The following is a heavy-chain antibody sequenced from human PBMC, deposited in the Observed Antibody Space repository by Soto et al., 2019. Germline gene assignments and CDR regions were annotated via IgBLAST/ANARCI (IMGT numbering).Heavy chain of an antibody. J-gene: IGHJ4*02. V-gene: IGHV2-5*02. Sequence: QITLKESGPTLVKPTQTLTLTCTYSGFSLRTTGVGVGWIRQPPGKALEWLGIIYWGDDKRYSPSLKSRLTLTSDISKRQVVLTMTNMGPVDTATYFCAHTWGLPFDYWGPGNLVIVSS. D-gene: IGHD3-16*01. CDR1: GFSLRTTGVG. CDR3: AHTWGLPFDY. CDR2: IYWGDDK.